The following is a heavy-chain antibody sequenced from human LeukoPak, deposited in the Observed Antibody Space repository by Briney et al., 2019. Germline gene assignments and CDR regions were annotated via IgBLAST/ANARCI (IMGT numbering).Heavy chain of an antibody. V-gene: IGHV1-18*01. CDR1: GYTFSNYG. D-gene: IGHD3-9*01. CDR2: IRGDNGNT. CDR3: ARVDLLTGYYFFDY. J-gene: IGHJ4*02. Sequence: ASVKVSCKASGYTFSNYGISWVRQAPGQGLEWVGWIRGDNGNTYYAQKLQGRVTMTTDTSTSTAYMELRSLGSDETAVYYCARVDLLTGYYFFDYWGQGTLVTVSS.